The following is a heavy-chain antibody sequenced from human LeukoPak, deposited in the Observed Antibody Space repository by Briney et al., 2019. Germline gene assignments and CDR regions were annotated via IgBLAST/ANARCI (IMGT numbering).Heavy chain of an antibody. CDR3: ARVEGQIFGVVIGPNWFDP. CDR2: MNPNSGNT. V-gene: IGHV1-8*02. Sequence: GASVKVSCKASGYTFSSYGISWVRQAPGQGLEWMGWMNPNSGNTGYAQKFQGRVTMTRNTSISTAYMELSSLRSEDTAVYYCARVEGQIFGVVIGPNWFDPWGQGTLVTVSS. CDR1: GYTFSSYG. D-gene: IGHD3-3*01. J-gene: IGHJ5*02.